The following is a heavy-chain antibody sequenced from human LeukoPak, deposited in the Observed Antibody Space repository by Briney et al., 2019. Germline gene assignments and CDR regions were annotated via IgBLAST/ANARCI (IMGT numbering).Heavy chain of an antibody. Sequence: ALVKVSCKASGYTFTSYDINWVRQATGQGLEWMGWMNPNSGNTGYAQKFQGRVTMTRNTSISTAYMELSSLRSEDTAVYYCARGFAYYDFWSGYYPQYNWFDPWGQGTLVTVSS. D-gene: IGHD3-3*01. CDR3: ARGFAYYDFWSGYYPQYNWFDP. V-gene: IGHV1-8*01. J-gene: IGHJ5*02. CDR1: GYTFTSYD. CDR2: MNPNSGNT.